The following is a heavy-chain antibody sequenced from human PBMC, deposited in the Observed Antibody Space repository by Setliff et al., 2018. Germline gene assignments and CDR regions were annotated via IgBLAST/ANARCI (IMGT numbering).Heavy chain of an antibody. CDR2: IYYSGST. J-gene: IGHJ5*02. D-gene: IGHD6-13*01. V-gene: IGHV4-59*12. CDR1: GGSISSYY. Sequence: SETLSLTCTVSGGSISSYYWSWIRQPPGKRLEWIGYIYYSGSTNYNPSLKSRVTISVDTSKNQFSLKLSSVTAADTAVYYCARETTYSSSWYGWFDPWGQGTLVTVSS. CDR3: ARETTYSSSWYGWFDP.